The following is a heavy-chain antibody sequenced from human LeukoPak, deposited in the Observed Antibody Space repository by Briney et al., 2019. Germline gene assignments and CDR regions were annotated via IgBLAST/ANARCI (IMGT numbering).Heavy chain of an antibody. D-gene: IGHD6-19*01. V-gene: IGHV3-30*02. CDR3: AKDSRSPFGSGWYCFDY. J-gene: IGHJ4*02. CDR1: GFTFSSYG. CDR2: IRYDGSNK. Sequence: GGSLRLSCAASGFTFSSYGMHWVRQAPGKGLEWVAFIRYDGSNKYYADSVKGRFTISRDNSKNTLYLQMNSLRAEDTAVYYCAKDSRSPFGSGWYCFDYWGQGTLVTVSS.